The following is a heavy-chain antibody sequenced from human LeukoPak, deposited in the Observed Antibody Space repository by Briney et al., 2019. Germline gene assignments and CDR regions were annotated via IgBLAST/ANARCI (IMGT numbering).Heavy chain of an antibody. Sequence: GASVKVSCKASGYTFTSYGITWVRQAPGQGLEWMGWISAYNGNTNYAQKPQGRVTMTTDTSTNTAYMELRSLRSDDTAVYYCARDRYEWKLAGSGMEVWGQGTTVTVSS. CDR2: ISAYNGNT. D-gene: IGHD1-26*01. J-gene: IGHJ6*02. CDR1: GYTFTSYG. CDR3: ARDRYEWKLAGSGMEV. V-gene: IGHV1-18*01.